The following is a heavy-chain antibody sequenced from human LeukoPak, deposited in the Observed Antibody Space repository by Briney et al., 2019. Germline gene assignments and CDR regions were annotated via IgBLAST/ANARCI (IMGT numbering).Heavy chain of an antibody. CDR1: GGSISSYY. Sequence: SETLSLTCTVSGGSISSYYWSWTRQPPGKGLEWIGPPSSSGSTNYNPSLKSRVTISVDTSKNQFSLKLSSVTAADTAVYYCARGGDTAKLYYYYYGMDVWGQGTTVTVSS. CDR3: ARGGDTAKLYYYYYGMDV. CDR2: PSSSGST. V-gene: IGHV4-59*01. J-gene: IGHJ6*02. D-gene: IGHD5-18*01.